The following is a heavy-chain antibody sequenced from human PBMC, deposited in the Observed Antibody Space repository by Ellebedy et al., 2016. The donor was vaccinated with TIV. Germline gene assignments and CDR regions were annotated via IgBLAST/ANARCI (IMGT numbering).Heavy chain of an antibody. CDR1: GFTFSNYG. Sequence: GESLKISXAASGFTFSNYGMHWVRQAPGKGLEWVAVISHDGSNKYHVDSVEGRVTISRDNSKNTLYLQMSSLRAEDTAVYYCAKSWSRCGGVCYPYFDYWGQGTLVTVSS. CDR3: AKSWSRCGGVCYPYFDY. J-gene: IGHJ4*02. V-gene: IGHV3-30*18. CDR2: ISHDGSNK. D-gene: IGHD2-21*02.